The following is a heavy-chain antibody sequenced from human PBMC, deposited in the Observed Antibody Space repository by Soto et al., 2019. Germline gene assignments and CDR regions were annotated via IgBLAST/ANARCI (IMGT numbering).Heavy chain of an antibody. D-gene: IGHD3-10*01. Sequence: VGSLRLSCAASGFTFSSYWMSWARQAPGKGLEWVANIKQDGSEEYYVDSVKGRFTISRDNAKNSLYLQMNSLRAEDTAVYYCAREDTRSYGSGSYLNYYYYGMDVWGQGTTVTVSS. CDR1: GFTFSSYW. J-gene: IGHJ6*02. CDR3: AREDTRSYGSGSYLNYYYYGMDV. V-gene: IGHV3-7*03. CDR2: IKQDGSEE.